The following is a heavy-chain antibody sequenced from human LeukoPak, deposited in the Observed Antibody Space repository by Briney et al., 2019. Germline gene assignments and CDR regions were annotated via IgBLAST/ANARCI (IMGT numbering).Heavy chain of an antibody. Sequence: PGGSLRLSCAASGFTVGHHYMHWVRQSPGQGLVWVSYLNTDGTTTTYADSVKGRFASSRDNAKNMVYLQMSSLRAEDTAVYYCVRDAPQSQFDYWGRGALVTVSS. D-gene: IGHD4-11*01. CDR2: LNTDGTTT. CDR1: GFTVGHHY. J-gene: IGHJ4*02. V-gene: IGHV3-74*03. CDR3: VRDAPQSQFDY.